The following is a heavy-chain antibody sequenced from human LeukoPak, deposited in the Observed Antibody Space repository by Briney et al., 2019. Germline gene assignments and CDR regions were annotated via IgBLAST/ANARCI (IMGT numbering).Heavy chain of an antibody. CDR2: IYYSGST. Sequence: KPSETLSLTCTVSGGSISSYYWSWIRQPPGKGLEWIGYIYYSGSTNYNPSLKSRVTISVDTSKNQFSLKLSSVTAADTAVYYCARDFPYFDYWGQGTLVTVSS. J-gene: IGHJ4*02. CDR1: GGSISSYY. V-gene: IGHV4-59*01. CDR3: ARDFPYFDY.